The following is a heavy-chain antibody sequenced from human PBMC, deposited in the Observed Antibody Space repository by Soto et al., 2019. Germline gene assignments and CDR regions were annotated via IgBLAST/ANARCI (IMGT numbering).Heavy chain of an antibody. V-gene: IGHV4-30-4*01. CDR2: IDYSGKT. CDR3: ARDGWGEYYDTWGYFQHWYSGL. Sequence: QVQLQESGPGLVKPAQTLSLTCTVSGASISHGDYYWSWIRQPPGKGLEWIGHIDYSGKTSYNSSRQSRVSIAKDTSQNHVSLRLSSLTDADTAVYFCARDGWGEYYDTWGYFQHWYSGLWGRGTLV. CDR1: GASISHGDYY. J-gene: IGHJ2*01. D-gene: IGHD3-16*01.